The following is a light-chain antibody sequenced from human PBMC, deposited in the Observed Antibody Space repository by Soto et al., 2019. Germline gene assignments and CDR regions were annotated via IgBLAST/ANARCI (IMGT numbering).Light chain of an antibody. CDR1: QSISDY. CDR3: QQRSYWIT. J-gene: IGKJ5*01. V-gene: IGKV3-11*01. Sequence: EVVLTQSPATLSFSPGDRVTLTCRASQSISDYLAWYQQQPGQAPRLLIYDVSIRVTGNPAKFSGSGSGTDLNLTNNGIEPKDFAVNYCQQRSYWITFGQGTRMEIE. CDR2: DVS.